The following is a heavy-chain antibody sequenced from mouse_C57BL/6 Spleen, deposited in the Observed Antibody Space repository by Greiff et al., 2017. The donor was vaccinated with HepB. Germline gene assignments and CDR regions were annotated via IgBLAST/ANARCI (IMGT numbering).Heavy chain of an antibody. D-gene: IGHD2-5*01. V-gene: IGHV1-81*01. CDR3: ARRGISSNYVGYAMDY. J-gene: IGHJ4*01. CDR1: GYTFTSYG. Sequence: QVQLQQSGAELARPGASVKLSCKASGYTFTSYGISWVKQRTGQGLEWIGEIYPRSGNTYYNEKFKGKATLTADKSSSTAYMELRSLTSEDSAVYFCARRGISSNYVGYAMDYWGQGTSVTVSS. CDR2: IYPRSGNT.